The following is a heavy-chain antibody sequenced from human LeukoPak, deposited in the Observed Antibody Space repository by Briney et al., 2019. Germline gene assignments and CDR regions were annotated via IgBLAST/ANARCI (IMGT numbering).Heavy chain of an antibody. D-gene: IGHD5-12*01. CDR2: IHYSGST. J-gene: IGHJ4*02. CDR1: GGSISRYY. CDR3: AREYSDYGIGVDY. V-gene: IGHV4-59*12. Sequence: SETLSLTCTVSGGSISRYYWSWIRQPPGKGLEYIGYIHYSGSTNYNPSLKSRVTISGDTSKSQFSLKLSSVTAADTAVYYCAREYSDYGIGVDYWGQGTLVTVSS.